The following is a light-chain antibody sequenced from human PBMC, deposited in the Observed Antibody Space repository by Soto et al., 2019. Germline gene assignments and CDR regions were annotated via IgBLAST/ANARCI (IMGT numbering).Light chain of an antibody. CDR2: GAS. CDR3: LRYGGSPGT. V-gene: IGKV3-20*01. J-gene: IGKJ2*01. CDR1: QSVSSNY. Sequence: EIVLTQSPGTLSLPPGERATLSCRASQSVSSNYLAWYQQKPGQAPRLPIYGASSRATGIPDRFSGSGSGTDFTLTISRLEPEDFAVYYCLRYGGSPGTFGQGTKLEIK.